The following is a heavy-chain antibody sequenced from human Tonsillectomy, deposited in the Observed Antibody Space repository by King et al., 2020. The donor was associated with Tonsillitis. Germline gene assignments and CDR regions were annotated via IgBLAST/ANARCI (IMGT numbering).Heavy chain of an antibody. CDR1: GGSVSSGSYY. CDR3: ARGSAVVKNGMDV. D-gene: IGHD4-23*01. V-gene: IGHV4-61*01. CDR2: IYYSGST. J-gene: IGHJ6*02. Sequence: QLQESGPGLVKPSETLSLTCTVSGGSVSSGSYYWSWIRQPPGKGLEWIGYIYYSGSTNNNPSLKCRVSTSIDTSKNQFSLQLSSVTAADTAVYYCARGSAVVKNGMDVWGQGTTVTVSS.